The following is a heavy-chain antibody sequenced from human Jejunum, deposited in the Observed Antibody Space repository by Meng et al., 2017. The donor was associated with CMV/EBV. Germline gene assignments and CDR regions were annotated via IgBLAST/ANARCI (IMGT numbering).Heavy chain of an antibody. CDR2: IYTSGST. J-gene: IGHJ5*02. Sequence: QVLLPESGPGLVKSSETLSLTCFVSAGPISCYYWSWIRQPAGKGLEWIGRIYTSGSTHYNPSLKSRLTMSVDLAKNQISLKLSSVTAADTAVYYCVRESGSYYWFDPWGQGTLVTVSS. CDR3: VRESGSYYWFDP. CDR1: AGPISCYY. V-gene: IGHV4-4*07. D-gene: IGHD1-26*01.